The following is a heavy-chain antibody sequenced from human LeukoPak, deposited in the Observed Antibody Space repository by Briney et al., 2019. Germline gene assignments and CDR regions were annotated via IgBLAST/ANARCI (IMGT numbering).Heavy chain of an antibody. Sequence: SRGSLRLSCAASGFTFSTYWMHWVRQAPGKGLVWVSRINSDGSRTTYADSVKGRFTISRDNAKNTLYLQMNSLRTEDTAVYYCARPETQYSSGLDGFDIWGQGTMVTVSS. CDR2: INSDGSRT. V-gene: IGHV3-74*01. J-gene: IGHJ3*02. CDR3: ARPETQYSSGLDGFDI. CDR1: GFTFSTYW. D-gene: IGHD6-19*01.